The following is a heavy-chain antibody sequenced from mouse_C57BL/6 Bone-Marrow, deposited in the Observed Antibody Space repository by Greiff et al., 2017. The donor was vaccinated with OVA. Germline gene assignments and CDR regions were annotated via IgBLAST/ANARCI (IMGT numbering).Heavy chain of an antibody. CDR3: ARHQGFFFAY. V-gene: IGHV5-6*02. CDR1: GFTFSSYG. J-gene: IGHJ3*01. D-gene: IGHD3-2*02. CDR2: ISSGGSYT. Sequence: DVMLVESGGDLVKPGGSLKLSCAASGFTFSSYGMSWVRQTPDKRLEWVATISSGGSYTYYPDSVKGRFTISRDNAKNNLYLQRSSLKSEDTAMYYCARHQGFFFAYWGQGTLVTVSA.